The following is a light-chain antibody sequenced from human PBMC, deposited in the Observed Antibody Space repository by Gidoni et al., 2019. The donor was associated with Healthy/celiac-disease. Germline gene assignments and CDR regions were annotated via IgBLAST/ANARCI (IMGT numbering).Light chain of an antibody. CDR3: QQYGSSPYT. Sequence: EIVFTQSPCTLSLSPGERATLSCRDSQSVISSYLAWYQQKPGQAPRLIIYGASSRATGIPDRCSGRGSGTDFTLTISRLETEEFAVYYCQQYGSSPYTFGQGTKMEIK. CDR1: QSVISSY. CDR2: GAS. J-gene: IGKJ2*01. V-gene: IGKV3-20*01.